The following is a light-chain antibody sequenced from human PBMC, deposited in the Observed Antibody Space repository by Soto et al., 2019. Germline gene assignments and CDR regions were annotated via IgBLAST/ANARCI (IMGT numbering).Light chain of an antibody. CDR1: SGHSSYI. J-gene: IGLJ3*02. CDR3: ETWDSNIHWV. Sequence: QSVLTQSSSASASLGSSVNLTCTLSSGHSSYIIAWHHQQPGKAPRYLMKLEGSGSYNKGSGVPDRFSGSSSGADRYLIISNLQFEDEADYYCETWDSNIHWVFGGGTKLTVL. V-gene: IGLV4-60*02. CDR2: LEGSGSY.